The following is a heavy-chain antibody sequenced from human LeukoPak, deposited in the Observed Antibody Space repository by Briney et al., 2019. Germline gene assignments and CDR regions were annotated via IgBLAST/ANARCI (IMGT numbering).Heavy chain of an antibody. D-gene: IGHD3-22*01. Sequence: GGSLRLSCAASGVSFSGYGMHWVRQAPDKGLEWVAVISYDGINKYYADSVKGRFTISRDSSKNTLYLQMNSLRAEDTAVYYCARAAYDNSGYLTLWGQGTLVTVSS. CDR2: ISYDGINK. J-gene: IGHJ4*02. CDR1: GVSFSGYG. CDR3: ARAAYDNSGYLTL. V-gene: IGHV3-30*03.